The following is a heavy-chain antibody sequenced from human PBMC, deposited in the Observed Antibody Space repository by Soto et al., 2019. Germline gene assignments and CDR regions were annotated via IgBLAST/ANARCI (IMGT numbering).Heavy chain of an antibody. Sequence: SVKVACKASAGTFGRHAINSVRQAPGQGLEWMGGIIPIFGTANYAQNFKGRVTITADESTSTAYMELSSLRSEDTAVYYCARPPVTGTTGDAFDIWRQGTMVTVSS. CDR1: AGTFGRHA. CDR3: ARPPVTGTTGDAFDI. D-gene: IGHD1-20*01. CDR2: IIPIFGTA. J-gene: IGHJ3*02. V-gene: IGHV1-69*01.